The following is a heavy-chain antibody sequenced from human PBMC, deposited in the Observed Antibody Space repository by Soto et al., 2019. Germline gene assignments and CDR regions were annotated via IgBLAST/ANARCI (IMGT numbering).Heavy chain of an antibody. J-gene: IGHJ4*02. Sequence: SETLSLTCAVYGGSFSGYYWSWIRQPPGKGLEWIGEINHSGSTNYNPSLKSRVTISVDTSKNQFPLKLSSVTAADTAVYFCARVPLGQPLPLFDYWGQGTLVTVSS. D-gene: IGHD2-2*01. CDR2: INHSGST. V-gene: IGHV4-34*01. CDR3: ARVPLGQPLPLFDY. CDR1: GGSFSGYY.